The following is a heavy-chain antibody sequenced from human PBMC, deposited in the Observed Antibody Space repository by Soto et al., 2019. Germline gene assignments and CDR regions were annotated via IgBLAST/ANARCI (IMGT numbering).Heavy chain of an antibody. CDR1: GGTFNNYG. J-gene: IGHJ4*02. CDR3: ARDAFYYDGPTGIYYFDY. CDR2: IIPIFGRA. V-gene: IGHV1-69*13. Sequence: GASVKVSGKASGGTFNNYGISWVRQAPGQGLEWMGGIIPIFGRANYAQKFQGRLTITADESTSTAYMELSSLRSDDTAMFYCARDAFYYDGPTGIYYFDYWGQGTLVTVSS. D-gene: IGHD1-1*01.